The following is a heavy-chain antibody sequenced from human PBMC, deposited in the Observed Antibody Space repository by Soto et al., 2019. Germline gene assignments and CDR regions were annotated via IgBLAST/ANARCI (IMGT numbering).Heavy chain of an antibody. Sequence: GGSLRLSCAASGFTFSSSEMNWVRQAPRKVVELNSYIRNSGNTIYYADSMKGRITISIDDFKNSLYLQMNILRVEYTTVYYCARSGYNVVFDYWGQGTLVTVSS. CDR2: IRNSGNTI. CDR1: GFTFSSSE. J-gene: IGHJ4*02. D-gene: IGHD5-12*01. CDR3: ARSGYNVVFDY. V-gene: IGHV3-48*03.